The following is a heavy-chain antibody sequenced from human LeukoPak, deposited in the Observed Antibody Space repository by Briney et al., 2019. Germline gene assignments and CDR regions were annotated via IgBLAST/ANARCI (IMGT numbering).Heavy chain of an antibody. V-gene: IGHV3-23*01. D-gene: IGHD6-6*01. CDR3: AKDRDFGQLGAPTPIYFDY. CDR2: ISGSGGSI. CDR1: GFTFSSYA. J-gene: IGHJ4*02. Sequence: GGSLRLSCAASGFTFSSYAMSWVRQAPGKGLEWVSAISGSGGSIYYADSVKGRFTISRDNSKNTLYLQMNSLRAEDTAVYYCAKDRDFGQLGAPTPIYFDYWGQGTLVTVSS.